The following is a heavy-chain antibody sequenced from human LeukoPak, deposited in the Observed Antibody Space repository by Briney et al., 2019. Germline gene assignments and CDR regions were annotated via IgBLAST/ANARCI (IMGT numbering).Heavy chain of an antibody. CDR2: TSTADSTI. Sequence: GGSLRLSCVASGFSFNFYSMNWVRQAPGKGLEWISYTSTADSTIFYADSVKGRFTVSSDNAKNSLYLQMNSLRAEDTALYYCARDGYYGSGSYYFDYWGQGTLVTVSS. D-gene: IGHD3-10*01. CDR3: ARDGYYGSGSYYFDY. CDR1: GFSFNFYS. V-gene: IGHV3-11*01. J-gene: IGHJ4*02.